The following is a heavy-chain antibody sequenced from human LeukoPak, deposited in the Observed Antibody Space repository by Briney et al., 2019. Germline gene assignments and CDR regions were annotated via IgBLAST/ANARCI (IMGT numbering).Heavy chain of an antibody. CDR2: ISGSSSDI. J-gene: IGHJ4*02. Sequence: GGSLRLSCVVSGFSFSDSYMTWIRQTPGKGLEWLAYISGSSSDIYYADSVKGRFTISRDNAKNSLYLQMNSLRAEDTAVYYCARLGGRDYWGQGTLVTVSS. V-gene: IGHV3-11*04. D-gene: IGHD3-16*01. CDR3: ARLGGRDY. CDR1: GFSFSDSY.